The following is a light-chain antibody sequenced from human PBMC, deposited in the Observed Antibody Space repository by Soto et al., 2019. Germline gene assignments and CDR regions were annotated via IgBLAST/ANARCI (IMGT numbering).Light chain of an antibody. CDR2: DAS. CDR1: RSVLYKSNNKNH. V-gene: IGKV3-11*01. CDR3: QQRSNWPWT. J-gene: IGKJ1*01. Sequence: DIVMTQSPDSLAVSLGERATMNCKCSRSVLYKSNNKNHLAWYQQKPGQAPRLLIYDASNRATGIPVRVSGSGSGTDYTLTITNLEAEDFAIYYCQQRSNWPWTFGQGTKVDIK.